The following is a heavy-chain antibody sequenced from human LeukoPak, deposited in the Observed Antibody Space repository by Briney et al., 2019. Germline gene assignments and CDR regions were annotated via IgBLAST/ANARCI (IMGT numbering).Heavy chain of an antibody. V-gene: IGHV1-2*06. CDR3: ARDLSSTPNWELDH. Sequence: GASVMVSCKASGYTFSGYFMHWVRQAPGQGLEWMGRINPGSGDTEFAQKFQGRVTMTRDTSISTAYMEVSGLTSDDTAIYYCARDLSSTPNWELDHWGQGTLVTVSS. CDR2: INPGSGDT. CDR1: GYTFSGYF. J-gene: IGHJ4*02. D-gene: IGHD7-27*01.